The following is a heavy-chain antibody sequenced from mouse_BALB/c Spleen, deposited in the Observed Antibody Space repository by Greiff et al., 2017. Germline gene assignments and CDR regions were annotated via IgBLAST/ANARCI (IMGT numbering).Heavy chain of an antibody. J-gene: IGHJ2*01. CDR3: ASYPYFDY. V-gene: IGHV1-82*01. Sequence: VQLQQSGPELVKPGASVKISCKASGYAFSSSWMNWVKQRPGQGLEWIGRIYPGDGDTNYNGKFKGKATLTADKSSSTAYMQLSSLTSVDSAVYFCASYPYFDYWGQGTTLTVSS. CDR1: GYAFSSSW. CDR2: IYPGDGDT.